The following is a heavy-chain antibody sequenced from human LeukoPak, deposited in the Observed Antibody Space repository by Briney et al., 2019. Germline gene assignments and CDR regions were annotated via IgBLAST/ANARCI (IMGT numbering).Heavy chain of an antibody. J-gene: IGHJ4*02. CDR1: GFTFSSFG. Sequence: GGSLRLSCAASGFTFSSFGMHWVRQVPGRGLEWVALTWSDGSEYFYPDSVKGRFTISRDNSKNTVYLQMNSLRAEDTAVYFSARDRGYCRGGRCYSNYFDLWGQGTLVTVSS. CDR3: ARDRGYCRGGRCYSNYFDL. D-gene: IGHD2-15*01. CDR2: TWSDGSEY. V-gene: IGHV3-33*01.